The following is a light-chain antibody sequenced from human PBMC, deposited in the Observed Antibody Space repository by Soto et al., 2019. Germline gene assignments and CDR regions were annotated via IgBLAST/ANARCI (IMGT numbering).Light chain of an antibody. CDR3: HQYDSWT. CDR1: QSLSTY. Sequence: IVMTQYPATLSLSPGESATLSCRASQSLSTYLAWYQQKPGQAPRLLIYSASSRATGIPDRFSGSGSGTDFTLTISRLEPEEFAVYYCHQYDSWTFGQGTKVDIK. CDR2: SAS. V-gene: IGKV3-20*01. J-gene: IGKJ1*01.